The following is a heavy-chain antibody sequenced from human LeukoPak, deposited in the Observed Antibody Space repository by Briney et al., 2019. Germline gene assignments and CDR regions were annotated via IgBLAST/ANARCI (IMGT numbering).Heavy chain of an antibody. CDR3: ARQRRYSSGWPKYYYYYYGMDV. V-gene: IGHV4-34*01. CDR1: GGSFSVYY. Sequence: PETLSLTCAVYGGSFSVYYWSWIRHPPGKGLEWIGAINHSGSTNYNPSLKSRVTISVDTSKNQFSLKLSSVTAADTAVYYCARQRRYSSGWPKYYYYYYGMDVWGQGTTVTVSS. CDR2: INHSGST. D-gene: IGHD6-19*01. J-gene: IGHJ6*02.